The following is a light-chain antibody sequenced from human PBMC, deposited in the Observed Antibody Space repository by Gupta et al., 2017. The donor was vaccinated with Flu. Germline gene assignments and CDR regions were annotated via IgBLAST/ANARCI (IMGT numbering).Light chain of an antibody. CDR3: GSYISSTTPV. J-gene: IGLJ3*02. CDR2: EVH. CDR1: SSVVGGYNH. V-gene: IGLV2-14*01. Sequence: QSALTQPASVSGSPGQSITISCIGTSSVVGGYNHVSWYQHHPGKAPKLMIYEVHYRPSGVSNRFSGSKSGNTASLTISGLQAEDEADYYCGSYISSTTPVFGGGTKLTVL.